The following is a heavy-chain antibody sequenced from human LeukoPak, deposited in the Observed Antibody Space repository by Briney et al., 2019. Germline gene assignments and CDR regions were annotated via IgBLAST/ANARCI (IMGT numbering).Heavy chain of an antibody. CDR1: GFTFSSYS. CDR3: ARAELRYFDWGMDY. Sequence: PGGSLRLSCAASGFTFSSYSMNWVRQAPGKGLEWVSSISSSSSYIYYADSVKGRFTISRDNAKNSLYLQMNSLRAEDTAVYYCARAELRYFDWGMDYWGQGTLVTVSS. D-gene: IGHD3-9*01. J-gene: IGHJ4*02. CDR2: ISSSSSYI. V-gene: IGHV3-21*01.